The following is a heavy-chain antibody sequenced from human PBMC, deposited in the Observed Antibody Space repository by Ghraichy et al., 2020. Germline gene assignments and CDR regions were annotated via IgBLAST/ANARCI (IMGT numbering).Heavy chain of an antibody. CDR3: ARDSTYDTNAYYHNYFDS. D-gene: IGHD3-22*01. V-gene: IGHV3-48*02. Sequence: GGSLRLSCAASGFTFSSYTMNWVRQAPGKGLEWVSYISRSSSAIYYADSVKGRFTISRDNAKNSLYLQMNSLRDEDTAVYYCARDSTYDTNAYYHNYFDSWGQGTLVTVSS. J-gene: IGHJ4*02. CDR1: GFTFSSYT. CDR2: ISRSSSAI.